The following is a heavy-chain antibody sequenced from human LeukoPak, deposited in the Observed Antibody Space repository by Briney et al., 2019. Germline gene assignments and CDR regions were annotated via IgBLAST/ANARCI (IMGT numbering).Heavy chain of an antibody. D-gene: IGHD1-7*01. J-gene: IGHJ6*02. Sequence: SETLSLTCTVSGVSISSYYWNWIRQPPGKGLEWIGYIYYSGSTNYNPSLQSRVTISVDTSKNQFSLKLSSVSAADTAVYYCARETTFRYYGMDVWGRGTTVTVSS. CDR2: IYYSGST. CDR3: ARETTFRYYGMDV. CDR1: GVSISSYY. V-gene: IGHV4-59*01.